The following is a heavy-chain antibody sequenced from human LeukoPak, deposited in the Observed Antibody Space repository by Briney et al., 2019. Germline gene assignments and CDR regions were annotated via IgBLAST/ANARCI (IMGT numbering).Heavy chain of an antibody. CDR1: GFTFSVYT. CDR2: ISGSGGST. CDR3: AKFRAVAVYYYYYMDV. Sequence: GGSLRLSCAPSGFTFSVYTMSWVRQAPGKGVWWGSAISGSGGSTYYADSAKGRFTISRDNSKNTLYLQMNSLRAEDTAVYYCAKFRAVAVYYYYYMDVWGKGTTVTVSS. J-gene: IGHJ6*03. V-gene: IGHV3-23*01. D-gene: IGHD6-19*01.